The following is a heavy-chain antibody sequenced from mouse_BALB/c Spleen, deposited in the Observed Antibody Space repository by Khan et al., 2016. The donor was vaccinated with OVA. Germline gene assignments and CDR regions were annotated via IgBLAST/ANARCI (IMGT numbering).Heavy chain of an antibody. CDR1: GYTFTSNT. Sequence: VQLQESGAELARPGASVRMSCKASGYTFTSNTMHWVKQRPGQGLEWIGYINPRSGYISYNQNFKDKATLTADKSSSTAYMQLSSLTSEDSAVYYCARRTTGYTMDYWGQGTSVTVSS. CDR2: INPRSGYI. CDR3: ARRTTGYTMDY. V-gene: IGHV1-4*01. J-gene: IGHJ4*01. D-gene: IGHD2-14*01.